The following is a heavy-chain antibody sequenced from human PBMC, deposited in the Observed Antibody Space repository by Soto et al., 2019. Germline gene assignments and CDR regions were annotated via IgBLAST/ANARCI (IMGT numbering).Heavy chain of an antibody. CDR3: ARGLKVFVAAAGIALNP. CDR1: GGSINSAGHS. D-gene: IGHD6-13*01. V-gene: IGHV4-30-2*06. Sequence: KPSETLSLTCTVSGGSINSAGHSWGWVRQSPGKGLEWIGYSYHSGSTNYNPSLKSRVTISVDTSKNQFSLKLSSVTAADTAVYYCARGLKVFVAAAGIALNPWGQGTLVTVS. CDR2: SYHSGST. J-gene: IGHJ5*02.